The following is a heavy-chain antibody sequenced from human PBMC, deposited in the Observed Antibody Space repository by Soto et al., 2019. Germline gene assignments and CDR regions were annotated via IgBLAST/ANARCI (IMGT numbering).Heavy chain of an antibody. D-gene: IGHD3-22*01. J-gene: IGHJ4*02. CDR3: ARGGVDYYDSSGYYFSPYYFDY. CDR1: GGSLSNSY. CDR2: IYHSGST. V-gene: IGHV4-59*12. Sequence: SETLSLTCTVSGGSLSNSYWSWIRQSPGKGPEWIGYIYHSGSTYYNPSLKSRVTISVDRSKNQFSLKLSSVTAADTAVYYCARGGVDYYDSSGYYFSPYYFDYWGQGTLVTVSS.